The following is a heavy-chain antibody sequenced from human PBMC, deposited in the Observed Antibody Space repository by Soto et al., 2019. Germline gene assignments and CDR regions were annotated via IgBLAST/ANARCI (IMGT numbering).Heavy chain of an antibody. CDR3: ATFYGDYVSY. CDR1: GGSISSSSYY. V-gene: IGHV4-39*01. CDR2: IYYSGST. D-gene: IGHD4-17*01. J-gene: IGHJ4*02. Sequence: SETLSLTYTVSGGSISSSSYYWGWIRQPPGKGLEWIGSIYYSGSTFYNPSLKSRVTISVDTSKNQFSLKLSSVTAADTAVYYCATFYGDYVSYWGQGTLVTVSS.